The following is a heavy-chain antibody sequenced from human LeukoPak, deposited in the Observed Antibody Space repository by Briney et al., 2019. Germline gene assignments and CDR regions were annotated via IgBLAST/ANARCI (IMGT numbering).Heavy chain of an antibody. CDR3: ARASTTVPNLLDN. V-gene: IGHV3-21*01. CDR2: ISSTSSYI. J-gene: IGHJ4*02. Sequence: GGSLRLSCAASGFTFSSYMNWVRQAPGKGLEWVSSISSTSSYIYYADSVKGRSTISRDNAKNSLYLQMNSLRADDTAVYFCARASTTVPNLLDNWGQGTLVTVSS. D-gene: IGHD4-17*01. CDR1: GFTFSSY.